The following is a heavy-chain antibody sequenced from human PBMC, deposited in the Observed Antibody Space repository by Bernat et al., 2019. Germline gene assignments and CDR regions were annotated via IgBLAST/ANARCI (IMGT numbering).Heavy chain of an antibody. J-gene: IGHJ4*02. V-gene: IGHV3-7*03. CDR3: ARSPGTGTVDY. CDR2: INQDGSDT. Sequence: EVQLVESRGDLVQPGGSLRLSCAASGFIFNTNWMSWVHQAPGKGLEWVANINQDGSDTYSVDSVRGRFAISRDNANISLFLQMNSLKDEDTAVYYCARSPGTGTVDYWGQGTLVTVSS. D-gene: IGHD1-1*01. CDR1: GFIFNTNW.